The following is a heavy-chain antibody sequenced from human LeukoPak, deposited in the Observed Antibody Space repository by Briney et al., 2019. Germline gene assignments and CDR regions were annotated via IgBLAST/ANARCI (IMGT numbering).Heavy chain of an antibody. CDR2: IYYSGST. Sequence: PSETLSLTCTVSGGSISSYYWSWIRQPPGKGLEWIGYIYYSGSTNYNPSLKSRVTISVDTSKNQFPLKLSSVIAADTAVYYCARGSQVWFGEAFDYWGQGTLVTVSS. CDR1: GGSISSYY. CDR3: ARGSQVWFGEAFDY. J-gene: IGHJ4*02. V-gene: IGHV4-59*01. D-gene: IGHD3-10*01.